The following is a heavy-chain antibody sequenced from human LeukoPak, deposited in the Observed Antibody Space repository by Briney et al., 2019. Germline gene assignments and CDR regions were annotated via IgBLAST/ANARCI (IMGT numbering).Heavy chain of an antibody. D-gene: IGHD3-16*01. J-gene: IGHJ4*02. Sequence: GGSLRLSCAASGFPFSDYGMYWVRQAPGKGLEWLAVISHDGSNKYYADSVKGRITISRDNSMNTLYLQMNSLRAEDAAVYYCAKVRWGSDNALDSWGQGTLVTGSS. CDR3: AKVRWGSDNALDS. V-gene: IGHV3-30*18. CDR1: GFPFSDYG. CDR2: ISHDGSNK.